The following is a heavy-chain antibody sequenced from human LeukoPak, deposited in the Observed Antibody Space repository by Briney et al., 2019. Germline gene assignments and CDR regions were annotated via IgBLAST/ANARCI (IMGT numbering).Heavy chain of an antibody. CDR1: GYIFTTYG. J-gene: IGHJ4*02. CDR3: ARDHIGYSYGPFDY. CDR2: ISAYNGNT. V-gene: IGHV1-18*01. D-gene: IGHD5-18*01. Sequence: ASVKVSCKASGYIFTTYGISWVRQAPGQGLEWMGWISAYNGNTNYAQKLQGRVTMTTDTSTNTAYMELRSLRSDDTAVYYCARDHIGYSYGPFDYWGQGTLVTVSS.